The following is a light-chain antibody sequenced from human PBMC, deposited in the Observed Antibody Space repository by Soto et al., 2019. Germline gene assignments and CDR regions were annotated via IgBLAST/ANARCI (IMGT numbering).Light chain of an antibody. CDR2: SDN. CDR1: SSNIGSNS. Sequence: QSVLTQPPSASGTPGQRVTISCSGSSSNIGSNSVNWYQQLPGTAPKVLMHSDNERPSGVPDRFSGSKSGTSASLAISGLQSEDEADYYCAAWDDSLNGYVFGSGTKVPVL. CDR3: AAWDDSLNGYV. J-gene: IGLJ1*01. V-gene: IGLV1-44*01.